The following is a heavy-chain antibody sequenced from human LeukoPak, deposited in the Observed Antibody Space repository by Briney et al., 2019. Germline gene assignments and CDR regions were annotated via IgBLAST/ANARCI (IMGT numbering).Heavy chain of an antibody. V-gene: IGHV1-69*13. CDR1: GGTFSSYA. D-gene: IGHD3-10*01. CDR3: ARGQSPYGSGSYVSGAFDL. CDR2: IIPIFGTA. Sequence: ASVKVSCKASGGTFSSYAISWVRQAPGQGLEWMGGIIPIFGTANYAQKFQGRVTITADESTSTAYMELSSLRSEDTAVYYCARGQSPYGSGSYVSGAFDLWGQGTMVSVSS. J-gene: IGHJ3*01.